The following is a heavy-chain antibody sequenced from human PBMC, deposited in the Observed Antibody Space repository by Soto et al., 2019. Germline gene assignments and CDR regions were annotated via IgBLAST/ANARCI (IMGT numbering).Heavy chain of an antibody. CDR1: GYTFTSYP. CDR3: TRGSSSGWYPDY. D-gene: IGHD6-19*01. CDR2: INAGNGNT. J-gene: IGHJ4*02. Sequence: QVQLVQSGAEEKKPGASVKLSCKASGYTFTSYPIHWVRQAPGQRLEWMGWINAGNGNTRYSQNLQGRVIITANTAASTAYMELSSLRSEDTAVYYCTRGSSSGWYPDYWGQGTLVTVSS. V-gene: IGHV1-3*05.